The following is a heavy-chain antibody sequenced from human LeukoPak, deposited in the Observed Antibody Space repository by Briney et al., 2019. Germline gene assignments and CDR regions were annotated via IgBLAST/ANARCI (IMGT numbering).Heavy chain of an antibody. J-gene: IGHJ4*02. CDR2: ISGNGGST. V-gene: IGHV3-64*05. D-gene: IGHD6-19*01. CDR1: GFTFSSFT. Sequence: GGSLRLSCSASGFTFSSFTMYWVRQAPGKGLECVSAISGNGGSTYYADSVKGRFTISRDNSKNTLFFRMTSLRAEDTALYYCVKPVYSSGWLDYWGQGTLVTVSS. CDR3: VKPVYSSGWLDY.